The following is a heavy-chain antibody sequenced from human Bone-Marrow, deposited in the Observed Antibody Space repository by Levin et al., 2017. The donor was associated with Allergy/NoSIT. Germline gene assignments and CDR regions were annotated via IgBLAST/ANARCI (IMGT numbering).Heavy chain of an antibody. Sequence: GESLKISCKASGYTFTGYYIHWVRQAPGQGLEWMGWINPGSGDTNYAQQFHGRVTMTRDTSIDTAYIEVTRLKFDDSAVYFCARMLTGGGEWFDPWGQGTLVTVS. D-gene: IGHD7-27*01. CDR3: ARMLTGGGEWFDP. CDR2: INPGSGDT. CDR1: GYTFTGYY. J-gene: IGHJ5*02. V-gene: IGHV1-2*02.